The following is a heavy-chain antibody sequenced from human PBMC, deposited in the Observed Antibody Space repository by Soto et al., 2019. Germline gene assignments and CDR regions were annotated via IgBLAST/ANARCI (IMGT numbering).Heavy chain of an antibody. CDR3: ATRHVVVVAATRADI. Sequence: PGGSLRVSCAAAGFIFQDYGRSWVRQAPGKGLEWVSAISCSGGSTYYADSVKGRFTISRDNSKNTLYLQMNSLRAEDTAVYYCATRHVVVVAATRADIWGQGTMVTVSS. J-gene: IGHJ3*02. CDR2: ISCSGGST. D-gene: IGHD2-15*01. CDR1: GFIFQDYG. V-gene: IGHV3-23*01.